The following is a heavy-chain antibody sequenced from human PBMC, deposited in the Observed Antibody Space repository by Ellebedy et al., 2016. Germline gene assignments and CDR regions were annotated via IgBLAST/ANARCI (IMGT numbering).Heavy chain of an antibody. CDR1: GFPFSSHA. D-gene: IGHD6-13*01. CDR2: ILASGVGT. CDR3: AKRTDFSSSPFDY. V-gene: IGHV3-23*01. Sequence: GGSLRLSCAASGFPFSSHAMSWVRQAPGRGPEWVSGILASGVGTYYADSVKGRFAISRDNSESTLYLQVNSLRAEDTAVYYCAKRTDFSSSPFDYWGQGTLVTVSS. J-gene: IGHJ4*02.